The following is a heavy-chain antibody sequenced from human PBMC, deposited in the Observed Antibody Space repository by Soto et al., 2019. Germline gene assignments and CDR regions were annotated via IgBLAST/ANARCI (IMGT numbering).Heavy chain of an antibody. CDR3: ARGVDV. Sequence: QLQLQESGSRLVKPSQTLSLTCAVSGGSISSGGYSWSWIRQPPGKGLEWIGYIYHSGSTYYNPSLKSRVTISVDRSTNQFSLKLSSVTAADTAVYYCARGVDVWGQGTTVTVSS. V-gene: IGHV4-30-2*01. CDR1: GGSISSGGYS. CDR2: IYHSGST. J-gene: IGHJ6*02.